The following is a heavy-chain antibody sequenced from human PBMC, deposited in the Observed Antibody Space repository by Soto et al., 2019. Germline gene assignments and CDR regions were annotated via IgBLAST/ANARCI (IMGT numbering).Heavy chain of an antibody. D-gene: IGHD4-17*01. J-gene: IGHJ3*02. CDR3: ARDGPTDRAFEI. Sequence: ASVKVSCKASGYTFTSYGITWVRQAPGQGLEWMGWISAYNGNTNYAQNLQGRVTMTTDTSTSTAYMDLRSLRSDDTAVYYCARDGPTDRAFEIWGQGTMVTVSS. CDR2: ISAYNGNT. CDR1: GYTFTSYG. V-gene: IGHV1-18*01.